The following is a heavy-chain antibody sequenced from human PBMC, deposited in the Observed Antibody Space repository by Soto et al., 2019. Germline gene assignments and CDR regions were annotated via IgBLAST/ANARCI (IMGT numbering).Heavy chain of an antibody. D-gene: IGHD3-9*01. CDR3: ARDRPHILTGYYDAFDI. V-gene: IGHV1-2*02. CDR1: GYTFTGYY. CDR2: INPNSGGT. Sequence: ASVKVSCKASGYTFTGYYMHWVRQAPGQGLEWMGWINPNSGGTNYAQKFQGRVTMTRDTSISTAYMELSRLRSDDTAVYYCARDRPHILTGYYDAFDIWGQGTMVTVSS. J-gene: IGHJ3*02.